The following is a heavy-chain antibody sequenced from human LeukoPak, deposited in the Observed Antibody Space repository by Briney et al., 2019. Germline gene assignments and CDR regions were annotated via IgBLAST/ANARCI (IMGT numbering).Heavy chain of an antibody. CDR1: GGSISSSNW. D-gene: IGHD2-2*01. CDR2: IYHSGST. V-gene: IGHV4-4*02. Sequence: ASETLSLTCAVSGGSISSSNWWSWVRQPPGKGLEWIGEIYHSGSTNYNPSLKSRVTISVDKSKNQFSLKLSSVTAADTAVYYCARVRDCSSTSCYEDYWGQGTLVTVSS. J-gene: IGHJ4*02. CDR3: ARVRDCSSTSCYEDY.